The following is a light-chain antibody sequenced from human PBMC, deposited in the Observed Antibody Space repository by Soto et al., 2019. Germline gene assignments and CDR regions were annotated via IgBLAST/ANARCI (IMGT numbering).Light chain of an antibody. V-gene: IGKV3-15*01. CDR2: GAS. J-gene: IGKJ1*01. CDR3: QQYNDSPLT. Sequence: IVLTQSPSTLSVSPGDRASLSCGASQSVRTNLDWYQQKPGQAPRLLIYGASTRATGIPARFSGSGSGTEFTLTISSLQSEDFEVYYCQQYNDSPLTFGQGTKVDIK. CDR1: QSVRTN.